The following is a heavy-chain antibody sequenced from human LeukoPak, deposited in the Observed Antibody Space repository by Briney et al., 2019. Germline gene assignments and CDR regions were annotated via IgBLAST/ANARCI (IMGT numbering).Heavy chain of an antibody. D-gene: IGHD1-26*01. V-gene: IGHV3-23*01. Sequence: GGSLRLSCAASGFTFSSYAMSWVRQAPGNGLEWVSAISGSGGSTYYADSVKGRFTISRDNSKNTLYLQMNSLRAEDTAVYYCAKVFSSGANREYYFDYWGQGTLVTVSS. CDR1: GFTFSSYA. CDR3: AKVFSSGANREYYFDY. CDR2: ISGSGGST. J-gene: IGHJ4*02.